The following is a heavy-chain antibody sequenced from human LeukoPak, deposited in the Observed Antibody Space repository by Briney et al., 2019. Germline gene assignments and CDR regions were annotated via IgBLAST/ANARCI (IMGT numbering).Heavy chain of an antibody. CDR1: GFTFSSYA. Sequence: GESLKISRAASGFTFSSYAMSWVRQAPGKGLEWVSAISGSGGSTYYADSVKGRFTISRDNSKNTLYLQMNSLRAEDTAVYYCAKAKIAAAGLFDYWGQGTLVTVSS. CDR3: AKAKIAAAGLFDY. V-gene: IGHV3-23*01. D-gene: IGHD6-13*01. CDR2: ISGSGGST. J-gene: IGHJ4*02.